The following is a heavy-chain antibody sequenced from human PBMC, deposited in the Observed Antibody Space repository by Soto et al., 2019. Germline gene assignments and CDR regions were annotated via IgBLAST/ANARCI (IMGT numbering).Heavy chain of an antibody. CDR1: GDTFNFYS. V-gene: IGHV1-69*02. D-gene: IGHD3-10*01. CDR3: ASSYGSGYRAFDY. Sequence: QVQLVQSGAEVKRPGSSVKVSCKASGDTFNFYSINWVRQAPGVGLEWMGRVNPIVSMSNYAQKFQGRVTMTAEKSTSTAYMELSSVRSEDTAIYYSASSYGSGYRAFDYWGQGALVTVSS. J-gene: IGHJ4*02. CDR2: VNPIVSMS.